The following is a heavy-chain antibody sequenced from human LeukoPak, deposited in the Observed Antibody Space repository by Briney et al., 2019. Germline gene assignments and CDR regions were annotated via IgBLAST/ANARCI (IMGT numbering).Heavy chain of an antibody. Sequence: TSETLSLTCTVSGGSITSDYWSWIRQPPGKGLEWIGSIYYSGNTYYNPSLKSRVTISVDTSKNQFSLKLSSVTAADTAVYYCARLKEGIDYWGQGTLVTVSS. D-gene: IGHD3-10*01. V-gene: IGHV4-59*05. CDR3: ARLKEGIDY. CDR2: IYYSGNT. CDR1: GGSITSDY. J-gene: IGHJ4*02.